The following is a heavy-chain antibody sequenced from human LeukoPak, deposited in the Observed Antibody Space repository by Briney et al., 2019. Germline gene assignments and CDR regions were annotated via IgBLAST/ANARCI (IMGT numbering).Heavy chain of an antibody. J-gene: IGHJ4*02. V-gene: IGHV4-59*12. CDR1: GGSIRNYY. Sequence: SETLSLTCTVSGGSIRNYYWSWIRQPPGKGLEWIGYIYYSGSTNYNPSLKSRVTISVDTSKNQFSLKLSSVTAADTAVYYCARHSYSSGWYQFSTSLNYFDYWGQGTLVTVSS. CDR3: ARHSYSSGWYQFSTSLNYFDY. D-gene: IGHD6-19*01. CDR2: IYYSGST.